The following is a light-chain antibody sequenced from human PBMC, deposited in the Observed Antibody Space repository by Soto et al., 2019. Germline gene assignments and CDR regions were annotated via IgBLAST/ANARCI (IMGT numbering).Light chain of an antibody. Sequence: EIVLTQSPATLSLSPGERATLTCRASQSVSNCLAWYQHKPGQAPRLLIYDASIRATGVPARFSGSGSGTDFSLTISSLEPEDFAIYYCQQRSIWPPWTFGQGTKVELK. CDR2: DAS. CDR3: QQRSIWPPWT. J-gene: IGKJ1*01. V-gene: IGKV3-11*01. CDR1: QSVSNC.